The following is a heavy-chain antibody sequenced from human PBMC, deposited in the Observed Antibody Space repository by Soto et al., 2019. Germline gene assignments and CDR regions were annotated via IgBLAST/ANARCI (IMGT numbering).Heavy chain of an antibody. Sequence: SVKVSCKASGGTFSSYAISWVRQAPGQGLEWMGGIIPIFGTANYAQKFQGRVTITANKSTSTAYMELSSLRSEDTAVYYCARQDLIYYDSSGYNGGWFDPWGQGTLVTVSS. J-gene: IGHJ5*02. CDR2: IIPIFGTA. CDR3: ARQDLIYYDSSGYNGGWFDP. V-gene: IGHV1-69*06. D-gene: IGHD3-22*01. CDR1: GGTFSSYA.